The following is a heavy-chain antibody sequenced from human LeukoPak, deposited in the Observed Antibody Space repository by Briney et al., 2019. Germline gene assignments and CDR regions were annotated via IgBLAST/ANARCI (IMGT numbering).Heavy chain of an antibody. CDR3: VAAAGTSSNFDY. D-gene: IGHD6-13*01. CDR1: GFTFSSYW. J-gene: IGHJ4*02. V-gene: IGHV3-74*01. CDR2: INSDGSST. Sequence: GGSLRLSCAESGFTFSSYWMHWVRQAPGKGLVWVSRINSDGSSTSYADSVKGRFTISRDNAKNTLYLQMNSLRAEDMALNYCVAAAGTSSNFDYWGQGTLVTVSS.